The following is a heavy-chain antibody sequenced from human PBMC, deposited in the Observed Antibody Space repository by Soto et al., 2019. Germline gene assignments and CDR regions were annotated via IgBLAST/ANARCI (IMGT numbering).Heavy chain of an antibody. Sequence: QVQLVQSGAEVKKPGASVMVSCKASGYTFSSYDINWVRQATGQGLEWMGWMNPNSGNTGNAQKSQGRVTMTRDTVMNTAYMELSSLRSDDTAVYYCARGRHRVGAFIASLWGQGTLVTVSS. CDR3: ARGRHRVGAFIASL. CDR2: MNPNSGNT. D-gene: IGHD1-26*01. J-gene: IGHJ4*02. V-gene: IGHV1-8*01. CDR1: GYTFSSYD.